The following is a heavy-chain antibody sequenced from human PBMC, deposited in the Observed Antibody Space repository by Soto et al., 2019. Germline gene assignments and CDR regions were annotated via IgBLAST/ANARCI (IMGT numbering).Heavy chain of an antibody. CDR2: INPIFGTA. V-gene: IGHV1-69*13. Sequence: SVKVSCKASGGTFSSYAISWVRQAPGQGLEWMGGINPIFGTANYAQKFQGRVTITADESTSTAYMELSSLRSEDTAVYYCARDRGKTKYDFWSGYAYHFDYWGQGTLVTVSS. CDR3: ARDRGKTKYDFWSGYAYHFDY. D-gene: IGHD3-3*01. J-gene: IGHJ4*02. CDR1: GGTFSSYA.